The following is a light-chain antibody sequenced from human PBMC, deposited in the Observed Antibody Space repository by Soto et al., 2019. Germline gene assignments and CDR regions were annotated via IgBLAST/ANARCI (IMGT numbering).Light chain of an antibody. CDR1: QSVSSY. V-gene: IGKV3-11*01. Sequence: EVVLTQSPATLSLSPGERATLSCRASQSVSSYLAWYQQKPGQAPRLLIYDASNRATGIPARFSGSGSGTDFTLTISSLEPEDFAVYYCQEYDGSPITFGPGTRLEI. CDR3: QEYDGSPIT. CDR2: DAS. J-gene: IGKJ5*01.